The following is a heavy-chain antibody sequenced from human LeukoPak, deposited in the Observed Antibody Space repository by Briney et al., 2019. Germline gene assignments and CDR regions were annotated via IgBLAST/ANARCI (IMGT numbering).Heavy chain of an antibody. CDR1: GYTLTELS. Sequence: GASVKVSCKVSGYTLTELSMHWVRQAPGKGLEWMGGFDPEDGETIYAQKFQGRVTMPEDTSTDTAHMELSSLRSEDPAVYYCATDSHLPILGIAVAGYKKYYYYYGMDVWGQGTTVTVSS. D-gene: IGHD6-19*01. CDR2: FDPEDGET. V-gene: IGHV1-24*01. CDR3: ATDSHLPILGIAVAGYKKYYYYYGMDV. J-gene: IGHJ6*02.